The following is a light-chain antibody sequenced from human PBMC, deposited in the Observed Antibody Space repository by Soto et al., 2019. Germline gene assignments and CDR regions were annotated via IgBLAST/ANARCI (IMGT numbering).Light chain of an antibody. V-gene: IGLV2-14*01. CDR3: LSYTTSSAPYV. CDR1: TSDVGGHNY. Sequence: QSALTQPASVSGSPGQSITISCTGTTSDVGGHNYVSWYQQHPGKVPKLLIYEVNNRPSGVSNRFSGSKSGNTASLTISDLQADDEATYYCLSYTTSSAPYVFGTGTKVTVL. J-gene: IGLJ1*01. CDR2: EVN.